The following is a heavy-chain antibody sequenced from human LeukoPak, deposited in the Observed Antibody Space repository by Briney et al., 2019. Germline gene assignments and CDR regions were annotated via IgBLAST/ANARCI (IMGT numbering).Heavy chain of an antibody. Sequence: GGSLRLSCAASGFTISNTWMSGVRQAPGKGLEWVGRIKSKTDGGTTDYAAPVKGRFTISRDDSKNTLYLQMNSLKTEDTAVSYCTTISSAYYYDSSGYYYYWGQGTLVTVSS. V-gene: IGHV3-15*01. CDR3: TTISSAYYYDSSGYYYY. J-gene: IGHJ4*02. CDR2: IKSKTDGGTT. D-gene: IGHD3-22*01. CDR1: GFTISNTW.